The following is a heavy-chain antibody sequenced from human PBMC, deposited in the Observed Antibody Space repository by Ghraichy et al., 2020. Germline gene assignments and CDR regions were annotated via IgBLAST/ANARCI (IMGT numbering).Heavy chain of an antibody. V-gene: IGHV3-21*01. J-gene: IGHJ3*02. Sequence: GGSLRLSCAASGFTFSSYSMNWVRQAPGKGLEWVSSISSSSSYIYYADSVKGRFTISRDNAKNSLYLQMNSLRAEDTAVYYCARDPLFSYSGSPKPIIPFDIWGQGTMVTVSS. CDR1: GFTFSSYS. CDR3: ARDPLFSYSGSPKPIIPFDI. CDR2: ISSSSSYI. D-gene: IGHD1-26*01.